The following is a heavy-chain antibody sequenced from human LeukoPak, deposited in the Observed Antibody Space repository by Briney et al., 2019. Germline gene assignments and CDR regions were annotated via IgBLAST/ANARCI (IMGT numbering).Heavy chain of an antibody. CDR3: ASVYGGNYFDS. D-gene: IGHD4-23*01. CDR2: ISSDGSST. Sequence: GGSLRLSCAASVFTFSIYWMHWVRQAPGRGLVWVSRISSDGSSTTYADSVKGRFTISRDNAKNTLYLQMNSLGAEDTAVYYCASVYGGNYFDSWGQGTLVTVSS. V-gene: IGHV3-74*01. J-gene: IGHJ4*02. CDR1: VFTFSIYW.